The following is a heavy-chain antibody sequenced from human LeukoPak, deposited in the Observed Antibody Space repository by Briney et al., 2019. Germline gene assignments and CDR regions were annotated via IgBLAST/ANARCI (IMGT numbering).Heavy chain of an antibody. CDR1: GYPFTKWE. CDR2: VHPGNGNT. V-gene: IGHV1-8*01. J-gene: IGHJ5*02. CDR3: ATGPRNDP. D-gene: IGHD1-14*01. Sequence: ASVKVSCKTSGYPFTKWEINWVRQAAGQGLEWLGWVHPGNGNTYYAQRFRGRVTMSRDTSTTTAYMELSGLRSNDAAVYFCATGPRNDPWGQGTLVTVSS.